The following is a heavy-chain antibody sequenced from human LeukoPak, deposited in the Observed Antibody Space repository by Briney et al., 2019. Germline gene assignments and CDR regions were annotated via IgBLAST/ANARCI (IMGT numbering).Heavy chain of an antibody. V-gene: IGHV1-69*13. CDR3: ARTDWAAIPYYYGMDV. Sequence: GSSVKDSCKASGGTLSSYAISWVRQAPAQGLEWMGGIITIFGTANYAQKFQGRVTITADESTSTAYMELSSLRSEDTAGYYCARTDWAAIPYYYGMDVWGKGTTVTVSS. D-gene: IGHD2-2*02. J-gene: IGHJ6*04. CDR1: GGTLSSYA. CDR2: IITIFGTA.